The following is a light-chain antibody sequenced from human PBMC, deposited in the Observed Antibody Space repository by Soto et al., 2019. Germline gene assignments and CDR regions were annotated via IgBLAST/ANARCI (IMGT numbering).Light chain of an antibody. V-gene: IGLV1-51*02. CDR3: GAWDDSLRVVV. CDR1: SSNIGKNY. Sequence: QSVLTQPPSVSAAPGQTVSISCSGSSSNIGKNYVSWYQQLPGTAPKLLIYESDKRPSGIPDRFSGSRSGTSAILGITGLQTGDEANYYCGAWDDSLRVVVFGGGTKVTVL. CDR2: ESD. J-gene: IGLJ3*02.